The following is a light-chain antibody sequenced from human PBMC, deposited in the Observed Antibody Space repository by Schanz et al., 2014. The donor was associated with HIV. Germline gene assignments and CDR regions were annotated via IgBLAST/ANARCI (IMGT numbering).Light chain of an antibody. CDR2: KAS. CDR1: QSISSW. Sequence: DIQMTQSPSTLSASVGARVTITCRASQSISSWLAWYQQKPGKAPKLLIYKASSLESGVPSRFSGSGSGTEFTLTISSLQPDDFATYFCQQSHNYPYTFGQGTKLET. CDR3: QQSHNYPYT. V-gene: IGKV1-5*03. J-gene: IGKJ2*01.